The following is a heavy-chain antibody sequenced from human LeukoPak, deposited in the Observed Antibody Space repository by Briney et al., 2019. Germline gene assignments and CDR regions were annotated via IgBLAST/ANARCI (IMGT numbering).Heavy chain of an antibody. CDR1: GCSITSGYN. V-gene: IGHV4-38-2*02. CDR3: VRYCSSTTCYTRAVDY. D-gene: IGHD2-2*02. J-gene: IGHJ4*02. CDR2: IYHSGSA. Sequence: SETLSLTCTVSGCSITSGYNWAWIRQPPGKVLEWIGSIYHSGSAYYNPSLKSRVTISVDTSKNQFSLKLSSVTAADTAVYYCVRYCSSTTCYTRAVDYWGQGTLVTVSS.